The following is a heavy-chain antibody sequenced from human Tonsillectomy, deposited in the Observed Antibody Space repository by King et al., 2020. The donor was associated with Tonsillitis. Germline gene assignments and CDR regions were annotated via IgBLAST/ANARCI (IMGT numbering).Heavy chain of an antibody. J-gene: IGHJ5*02. CDR3: ARECVVVAATGFDP. CDR2: ISYDGSNK. CDR1: GFTFSSYA. V-gene: IGHV3-30-3*01. D-gene: IGHD2-15*01. Sequence: VQLVESGGGVVQPGRSLRLSCAASGFTFSSYAMHWVRQAPGKGLEWVAVISYDGSNKYYADSVRGRFTISRDNSKNTLYLQMNSLRAEDTAVYYCARECVVVAATGFDPWGQGTQVTVSS.